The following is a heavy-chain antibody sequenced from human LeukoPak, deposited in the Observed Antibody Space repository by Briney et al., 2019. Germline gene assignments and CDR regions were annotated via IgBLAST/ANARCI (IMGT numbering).Heavy chain of an antibody. Sequence: GGSLRLSCAASGFTVSSYAMSWVRQAPGKGLEWVSAISGSGGSTYYADSVKGRSTISRDNSKNTLYLQMNSLRAEDTAVYYCSLLLLWFGELYYNGMDVWGKGTTVTVSS. CDR2: ISGSGGST. D-gene: IGHD3-10*01. J-gene: IGHJ6*04. CDR1: GFTVSSYA. V-gene: IGHV3-23*01. CDR3: SLLLLWFGELYYNGMDV.